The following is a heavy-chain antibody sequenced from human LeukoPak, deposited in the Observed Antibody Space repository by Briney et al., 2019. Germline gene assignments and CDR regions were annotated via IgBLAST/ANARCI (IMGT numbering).Heavy chain of an antibody. V-gene: IGHV3-23*01. Sequence: SGGSLGLSCAASGFTFSSYAMSWVRQAPGKGLEWVSAISGSGGSTYYADSVKGRFTISRDNSKNTLYMQMNSLRAEDTAVYYCAKTGYSSGGHAFDIWGQGTMVTVSS. CDR2: ISGSGGST. CDR1: GFTFSSYA. J-gene: IGHJ3*02. CDR3: AKTGYSSGGHAFDI. D-gene: IGHD6-19*01.